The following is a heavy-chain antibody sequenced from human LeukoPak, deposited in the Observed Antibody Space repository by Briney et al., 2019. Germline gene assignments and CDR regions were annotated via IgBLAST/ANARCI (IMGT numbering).Heavy chain of an antibody. Sequence: GGSLRLSCAASGFTVSSNYMSWVRQAPGKGLEWVSVIYSGGSTYYADSVKGRFTISRDNSKNTLYLQMNSLRAEDTAVYYCARGGESGYPYYYYYYYMGVWGKGTTVTVSS. CDR2: IYSGGST. CDR1: GFTVSSNY. J-gene: IGHJ6*03. V-gene: IGHV3-66*02. D-gene: IGHD3-22*01. CDR3: ARGGESGYPYYYYYYYMGV.